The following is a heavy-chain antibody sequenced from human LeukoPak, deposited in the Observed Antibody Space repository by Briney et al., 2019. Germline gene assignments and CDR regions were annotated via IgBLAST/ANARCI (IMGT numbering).Heavy chain of an antibody. CDR2: IYYSGST. J-gene: IGHJ1*01. V-gene: IGHV4-59*01. D-gene: IGHD6-25*01. CDR3: AREGYSSEGYFQH. Sequence: SEALSLTCTVSDGSISRYYWSWIRQPPGKGLEWIGYIYYSGSTNYNPSLKSRVTISVDTSKNQFSLKLSSVTAADTAVCYCAREGYSSEGYFQHWGQGTLVTVSS. CDR1: DGSISRYY.